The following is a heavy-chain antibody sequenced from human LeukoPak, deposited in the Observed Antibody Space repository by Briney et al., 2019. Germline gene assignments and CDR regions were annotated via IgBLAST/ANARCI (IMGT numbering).Heavy chain of an antibody. Sequence: SETLSLTCPVYGGSFSGYYWSWIRQPPGKGLEWIGEINHSGSTNYNPSLKSRVTISVDTSKNQFSLKLSSVTAADTAVYYCARVSGYSYGSFDYWGQGTLVTVSS. D-gene: IGHD5-18*01. V-gene: IGHV4-34*01. J-gene: IGHJ4*02. CDR3: ARVSGYSYGSFDY. CDR2: INHSGST. CDR1: GGSFSGYY.